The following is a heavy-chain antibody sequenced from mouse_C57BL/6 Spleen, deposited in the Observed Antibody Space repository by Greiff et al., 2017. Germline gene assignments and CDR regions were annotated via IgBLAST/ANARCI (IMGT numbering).Heavy chain of an antibody. D-gene: IGHD1-1*01. J-gene: IGHJ2*01. CDR1: GFTFSDYG. Sequence: EVKLQESGGGLVKPGGSLKLSCAASGFTFSDYGMHWVRQAPEKGLEWVAYISSGSSTIYYADTVKGRFTISRDNAKNTLFLQMTSLRSEDTAMYYCARQGDYYGSSYFDYWGQGTTLTVSS. CDR2: ISSGSSTI. CDR3: ARQGDYYGSSYFDY. V-gene: IGHV5-17*01.